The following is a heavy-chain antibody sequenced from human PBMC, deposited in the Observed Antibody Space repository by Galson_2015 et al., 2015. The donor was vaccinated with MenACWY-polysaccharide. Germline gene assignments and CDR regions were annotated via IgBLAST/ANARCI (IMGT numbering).Heavy chain of an antibody. CDR1: GFTFSSYA. Sequence: SLRLSCAASGFTFSSYAMSWVRQAPGKGLECVSVISGSGDSTYNADSVKGWFTFSRDNSKNTLYLQMNSLRAEDTAVYYCALGNYYFHNWGQGTLVTVSS. D-gene: IGHD1-7*01. V-gene: IGHV3-23*01. CDR2: ISGSGDST. J-gene: IGHJ4*02. CDR3: ALGNYYFHN.